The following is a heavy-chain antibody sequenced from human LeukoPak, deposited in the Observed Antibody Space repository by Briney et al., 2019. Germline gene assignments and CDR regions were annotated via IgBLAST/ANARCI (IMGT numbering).Heavy chain of an antibody. CDR1: GYTFTGYY. J-gene: IGHJ6*03. Sequence: ASVKVSCKASGYTFTGYYMHWVRQAPGQGLEWMGRINPNSGGTNYAQKFQGRVTMTRDTSISTTYMELSRLRSDDTAVYYCASRYCSSTSCRPNYYYYYMDVWGKGTTVTVSS. CDR3: ASRYCSSTSCRPNYYYYYMDV. V-gene: IGHV1-2*06. CDR2: INPNSGGT. D-gene: IGHD2-2*01.